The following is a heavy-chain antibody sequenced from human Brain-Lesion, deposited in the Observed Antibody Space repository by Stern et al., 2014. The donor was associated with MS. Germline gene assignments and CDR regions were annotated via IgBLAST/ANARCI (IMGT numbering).Heavy chain of an antibody. V-gene: IGHV4-61*02. CDR1: GGSIKSGSHY. Sequence: VQLVESGPGLVKPSQTLSLTCTVSGGSIKSGSHYWNWIRQPAGKGLEWIGLISASGTTDFNPSPRSRVTMSIDTPNNPFSLTLSSVPAADTAVYYCARESRQLIVIQYYSYGMDVWGQGTTVTVSS. CDR3: ARESRQLIVIQYYSYGMDV. D-gene: IGHD2-21*01. CDR2: ISASGTT. J-gene: IGHJ6*02.